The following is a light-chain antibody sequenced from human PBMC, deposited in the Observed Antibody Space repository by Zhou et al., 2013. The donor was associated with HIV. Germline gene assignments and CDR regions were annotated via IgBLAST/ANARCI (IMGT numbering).Light chain of an antibody. CDR3: QQRHNWPPIT. CDR1: QGISKW. J-gene: IGKJ4*01. CDR2: AAS. V-gene: IGKV1D-12*01. Sequence: DIQMTQSPSSVSASVGDRITITCRASQGISKWLAWYQQKPGKAPKLLIYAASTLQSGVPSRFSGSGSGTEFTLTISSLEPEDFAVYYCQQRHNWPPITFGAGTKVEIK.